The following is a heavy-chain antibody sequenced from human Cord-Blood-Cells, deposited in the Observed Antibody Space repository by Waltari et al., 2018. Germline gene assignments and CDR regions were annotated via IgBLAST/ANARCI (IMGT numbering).Heavy chain of an antibody. J-gene: IGHJ3*02. CDR2: INHSGST. Sequence: QVQLQQWGAGLLKPSETLSLTCAVSGGSLSGYYWSWIRQPPGKGLEWCGEINHSGSTDVNPALKSRVTISVDTSKNQFSLKLSSVTAADTAVYYCAGSVRSYDAFDIWGQGTMVTVSS. CDR1: GGSLSGYY. D-gene: IGHD1-26*01. V-gene: IGHV4-34*01. CDR3: AGSVRSYDAFDI.